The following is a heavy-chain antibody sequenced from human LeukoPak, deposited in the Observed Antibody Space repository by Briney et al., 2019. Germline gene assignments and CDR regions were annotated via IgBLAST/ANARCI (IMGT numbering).Heavy chain of an antibody. D-gene: IGHD1-7*01. CDR1: GGSFSNYY. CDR2: INDSGTI. CDR3: ARRWNYGRNYYIDV. V-gene: IGHV4-34*01. Sequence: SETLTLTCAVYGGSFSNYYWSWIRQSPGKGLEWIGEINDSGTINYNPSLMSRVTISVDKSKNQFSLKLSSVTAADTAVYYCARRWNYGRNYYIDVWGKGATVSVSS. J-gene: IGHJ6*03.